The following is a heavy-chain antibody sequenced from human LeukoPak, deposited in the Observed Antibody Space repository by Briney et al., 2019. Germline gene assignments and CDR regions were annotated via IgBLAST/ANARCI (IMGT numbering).Heavy chain of an antibody. J-gene: IGHJ4*02. Sequence: PGGSLRLSCATSGFTFSSYSMHWVRQAPAKGLEWLSYISGNSSTLNYADSVKGRFTISRDNAKNSLYLQMNSLRAEDTAVYYCAKFHRNTSYTWIDYWGQGTLVTVSS. V-gene: IGHV3-48*01. D-gene: IGHD1-14*01. CDR3: AKFHRNTSYTWIDY. CDR1: GFTFSSYS. CDR2: ISGNSSTL.